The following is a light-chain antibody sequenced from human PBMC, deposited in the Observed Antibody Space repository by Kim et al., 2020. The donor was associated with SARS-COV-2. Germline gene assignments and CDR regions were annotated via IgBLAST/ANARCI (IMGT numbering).Light chain of an antibody. CDR2: AGS. Sequence: SASVGDRVAITRRARQSISSYVNWYQQKPGKAPKLLIYAGSNLQSGVPSSFRGSGSGTDFPLTISRRQPEDFATYSCQQSYSTPRTFGQGTKLEI. J-gene: IGKJ2*01. CDR3: QQSYSTPRT. CDR1: QSISSY. V-gene: IGKV1-39*01.